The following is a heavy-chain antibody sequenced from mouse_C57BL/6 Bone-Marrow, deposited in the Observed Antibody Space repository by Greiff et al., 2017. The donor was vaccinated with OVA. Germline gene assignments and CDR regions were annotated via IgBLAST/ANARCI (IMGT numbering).Heavy chain of an antibody. V-gene: IGHV1-55*01. J-gene: IGHJ4*01. CDR2: IYPGSGST. D-gene: IGHD1-1*01. CDR1: GYTFTSYW. CDR3: ARGRPIITTVVATDYAMDY. Sequence: QVPLPQPGAELVKPGASVQMSCKASGYTFTSYWITWVKQRPGQGLEWIGDIYPGSGSTNYNEKFKSKATLTVDTSSSTAYMQLSSLTSEDSAVYYCARGRPIITTVVATDYAMDYWGQGTSVTVSS.